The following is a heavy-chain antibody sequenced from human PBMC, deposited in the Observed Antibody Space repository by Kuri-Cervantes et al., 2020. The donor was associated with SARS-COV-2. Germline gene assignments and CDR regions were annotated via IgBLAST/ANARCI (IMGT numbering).Heavy chain of an antibody. D-gene: IGHD2-2*02. V-gene: IGHV3-64D*08. CDR3: VKGYCSSTSCYRGGY. Sequence: GGSLSLSCSVSGFTFSSNAMHWVRQAPGKGLEYVSAVSSNGGRTYYADSVKGRFTISRDNSKNTLYLQMSSLRAEDTAVYYCVKGYCSSTSCYRGGYWGQGTLVTVSS. J-gene: IGHJ4*02. CDR1: GFTFSSNA. CDR2: VSSNGGRT.